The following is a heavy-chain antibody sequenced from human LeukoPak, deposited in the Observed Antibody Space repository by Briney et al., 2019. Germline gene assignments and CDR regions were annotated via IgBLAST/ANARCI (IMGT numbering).Heavy chain of an antibody. D-gene: IGHD3-3*01. J-gene: IGHJ4*02. CDR1: GGSLSSSSYY. Sequence: ETLSLTCTVSGGSLSSSSYYWVWIRQAPGKGLEWVANIKQDGSEKYYVDSVKGRFTISRDNAKNSLYLQMNSLRAEDTAVYYCATEKGTEDLGDTYNLFDYWGQGTLVTVSS. CDR3: ATEKGTEDLGDTYNLFDY. CDR2: IKQDGSEK. V-gene: IGHV3-7*01.